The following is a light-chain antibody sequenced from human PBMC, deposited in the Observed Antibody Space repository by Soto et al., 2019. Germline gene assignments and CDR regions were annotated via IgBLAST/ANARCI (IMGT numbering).Light chain of an antibody. J-gene: IGLJ2*01. CDR2: DVS. CDR3: SSYTSSSPVV. Sequence: QSALTQPASVSGSPGPSITISCTGTSSDVGGYNYVSWYQQHPGKAPKLMIYDVSNRPSGVSNRFSGSKSGNTASLTISGLQAEDEADYYCSSYTSSSPVVFGGGTKLNVL. CDR1: SSDVGGYNY. V-gene: IGLV2-14*01.